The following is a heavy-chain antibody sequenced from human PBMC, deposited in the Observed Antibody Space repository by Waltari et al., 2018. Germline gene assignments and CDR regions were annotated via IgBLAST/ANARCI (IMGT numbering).Heavy chain of an antibody. CDR2: INHSGST. Sequence: QVQLQQWGAGLLKPSETLSLTCAVYGGSFSGYSWSWIRQPPGKGLEWIGEINHSGSTNYNPSLKSRVTISVDTSKNQFSLKLSSVTAADTAVYYCARGLKGLGGYRTDAFDIWGQGTMVTVSS. J-gene: IGHJ3*02. CDR3: ARGLKGLGGYRTDAFDI. V-gene: IGHV4-34*01. CDR1: GGSFSGYS. D-gene: IGHD1-26*01.